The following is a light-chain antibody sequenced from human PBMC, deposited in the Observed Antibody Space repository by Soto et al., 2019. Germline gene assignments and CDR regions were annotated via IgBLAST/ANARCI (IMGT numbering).Light chain of an antibody. V-gene: IGLV2-14*01. CDR1: SSDVGGYNY. CDR3: SSYTSSSTYV. Sequence: QSALTQPASVCGSLGQSISISCTGTSSDVGGYNYVSWYQQRPGKAPKLMIYDVSNRPSGVSNRFSGSKSGNTASLTISGLQAEDEADYYCSSYTSSSTYVFGPGTKVTVL. J-gene: IGLJ1*01. CDR2: DVS.